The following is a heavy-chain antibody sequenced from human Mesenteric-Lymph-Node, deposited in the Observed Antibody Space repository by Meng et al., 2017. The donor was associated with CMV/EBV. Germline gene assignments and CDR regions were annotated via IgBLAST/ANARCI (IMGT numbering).Heavy chain of an antibody. CDR2: MNPNSGNT. CDR1: GYTFTSYD. J-gene: IGHJ6*02. CDR3: ARGLGEKAYYDFWSGYYYYGKDV. V-gene: IGHV1-8*01. D-gene: IGHD3-3*01. Sequence: ASVKVSCKASGYTFTSYDINWVRQATGQGLEWMGWMNPNSGNTGYAQKFQGRVAKTRNTYISTAYMELSSLRSEDTAVYCCARGLGEKAYYDFWSGYYYYGKDVWGRETTVTVSS.